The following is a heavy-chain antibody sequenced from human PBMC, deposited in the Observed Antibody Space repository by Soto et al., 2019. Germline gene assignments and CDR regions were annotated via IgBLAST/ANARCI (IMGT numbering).Heavy chain of an antibody. CDR3: AAAQQFDN. D-gene: IGHD6-13*01. CDR2: INTYDGNT. J-gene: IGHJ5*02. V-gene: IGHV1-18*01. Sequence: QVQLVQSGAEVKKPGASVKVSCKASGYTFTSYGINWVRQAPGQGLEWMGWINTYDGNTNHAQKFQGRVTMTTDTPTSTAYMELRSLSSDDAAVYSCAAAQQFDNWGQGTLVPVSS. CDR1: GYTFTSYG.